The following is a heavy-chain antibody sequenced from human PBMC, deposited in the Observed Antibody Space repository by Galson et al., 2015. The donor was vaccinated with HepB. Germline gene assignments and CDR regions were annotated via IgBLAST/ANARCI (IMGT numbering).Heavy chain of an antibody. D-gene: IGHD4-11*01. Sequence: SLRLSCAASGFTFSDYYMSWIRQAPGKGLEWVSYISSSSSYTSYADSVKGRFTISRDNAKNSLYLQMNSLRAEDTAVYYCARVQYDYILSYYYYYGMDVWGQGTTVTVSS. J-gene: IGHJ6*02. CDR1: GFTFSDYY. V-gene: IGHV3-11*06. CDR2: ISSSSSYT. CDR3: ARVQYDYILSYYYYYGMDV.